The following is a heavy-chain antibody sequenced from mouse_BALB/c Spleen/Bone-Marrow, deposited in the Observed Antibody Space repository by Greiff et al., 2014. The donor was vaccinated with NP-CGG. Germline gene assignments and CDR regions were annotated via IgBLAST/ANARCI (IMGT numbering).Heavy chain of an antibody. D-gene: IGHD4-1*01. CDR1: GFSLTDYG. CDR3: AKLTWDEGDY. Sequence: VQLQESGPGLVAPSQSLSITCTVSGFSLTDYGVSWIRQPPGKGLEWLGVIWGAGIIYYNSALKSRLSISKDNSKSQVFLKMNSLQTDDTAMYYCAKLTWDEGDYWGQGTTLTVSS. V-gene: IGHV2-6-5*01. CDR2: IWGAGII. J-gene: IGHJ2*01.